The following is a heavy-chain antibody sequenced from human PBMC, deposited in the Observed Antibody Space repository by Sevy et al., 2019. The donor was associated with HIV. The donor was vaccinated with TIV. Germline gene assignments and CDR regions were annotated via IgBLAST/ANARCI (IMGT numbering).Heavy chain of an antibody. J-gene: IGHJ4*02. CDR3: ATHAGIAAAGRVFDY. V-gene: IGHV3-72*01. Sequence: GGSLRLSCAASGFTFSDHYMEWVRRAPGKGLEWVGRIRNKADSYTTEYAASVKGRLTISRDDSKNSLYLLMNSLKTEDTAVYYCATHAGIAAAGRVFDYWGQGTLVTVS. CDR2: IRNKADSYTT. CDR1: GFTFSDHY. D-gene: IGHD6-13*01.